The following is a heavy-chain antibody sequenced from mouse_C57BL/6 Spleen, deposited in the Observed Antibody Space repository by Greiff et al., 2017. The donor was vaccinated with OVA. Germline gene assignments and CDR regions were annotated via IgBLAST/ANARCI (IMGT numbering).Heavy chain of an antibody. CDR2: IDPNSGGT. J-gene: IGHJ3*01. V-gene: IGHV1-72*01. CDR3: ARWDTTVVPFAY. D-gene: IGHD1-1*01. CDR1: GYTFTSYW. Sequence: QVQLKQPGAELVKPGASVKLSCKASGYTFTSYWLHWVKQRPGRGLEWIGRIDPNSGGTKYNEKFKSKATLTVDKPSSTAYMQRSSLTSEDSAVYYCARWDTTVVPFAYWGQGTLVTVSA.